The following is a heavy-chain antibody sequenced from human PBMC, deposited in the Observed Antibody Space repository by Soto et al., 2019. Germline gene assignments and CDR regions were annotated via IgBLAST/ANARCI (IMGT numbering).Heavy chain of an antibody. Sequence: QVQLVQSGAEVKKPGASVKFSCKASGYTFTSYYMHWVRQAPGQGLEWMGIINPSGGNTTYAQKFQGRVTMTRDTSTGTVDMDVSSLRSEDTAVYYCAREYCSGGSCFYYFDYWGQGTLVTVSS. J-gene: IGHJ4*02. D-gene: IGHD2-15*01. CDR1: GYTFTSYY. CDR2: INPSGGNT. CDR3: AREYCSGGSCFYYFDY. V-gene: IGHV1-46*01.